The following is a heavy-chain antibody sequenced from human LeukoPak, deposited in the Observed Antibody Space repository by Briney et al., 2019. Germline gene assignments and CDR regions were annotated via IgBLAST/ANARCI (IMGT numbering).Heavy chain of an antibody. CDR3: ARTRISLIDY. CDR2: MNPKSGNT. V-gene: IGHV1-8*01. J-gene: IGHJ4*02. Sequence: ASVKVSCKASGYTFTSDVNWVRQATGQGLQWMGWMNPKSGNTGYAQKFQGRVTMTRDTSISTAYMELSRLRSDDTAVYYCARTRISLIDYWGQGTLVTVSS. CDR1: GYTFTSDV. D-gene: IGHD2/OR15-2a*01.